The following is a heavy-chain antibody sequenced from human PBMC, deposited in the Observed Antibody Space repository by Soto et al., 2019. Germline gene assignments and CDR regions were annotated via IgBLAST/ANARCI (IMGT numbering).Heavy chain of an antibody. D-gene: IGHD3-22*01. Sequence: GGSLRLSCAASGFTFSSYAMHWVRQAPGKGLEWVAVISYDGSNKYYADSVKGRFTISRDNSKNTLYLQMNSLRAEDTAVYYCARDSYYYDSSGYYERVPFDYWGQGTLVTVSS. CDR1: GFTFSSYA. J-gene: IGHJ4*02. CDR2: ISYDGSNK. V-gene: IGHV3-30-3*01. CDR3: ARDSYYYDSSGYYERVPFDY.